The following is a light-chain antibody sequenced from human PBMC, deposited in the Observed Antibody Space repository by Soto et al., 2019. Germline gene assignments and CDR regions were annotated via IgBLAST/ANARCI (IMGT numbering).Light chain of an antibody. Sequence: ESVLTQSPGTLSLSPGERATLSCRASQSVSNRYFAWYQQKPGQAPRLLIYGISNRATGIPDRFSGSGSGTDFTLTISRLEPEDFVVYYCQQYSSLPHPFGQGTKLEVK. V-gene: IGKV3-20*01. CDR2: GIS. CDR1: QSVSNRY. J-gene: IGKJ2*01. CDR3: QQYSSLPHP.